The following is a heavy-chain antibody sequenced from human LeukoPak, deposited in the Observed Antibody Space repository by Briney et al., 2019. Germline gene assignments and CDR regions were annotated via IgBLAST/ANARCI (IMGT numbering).Heavy chain of an antibody. CDR2: IIPILGIA. J-gene: IGHJ4*02. V-gene: IGHV1-69*04. D-gene: IGHD5-18*01. Sequence: SVKVSCKASGGTFSSYAISWVRQAPGQGLEWMGRIIPILGIANYAQKFRGRVTITADKSTSTAYMELSSLRSEDTAVYYCARDRWATAMVIDYWGQGTLVTVSS. CDR1: GGTFSSYA. CDR3: ARDRWATAMVIDY.